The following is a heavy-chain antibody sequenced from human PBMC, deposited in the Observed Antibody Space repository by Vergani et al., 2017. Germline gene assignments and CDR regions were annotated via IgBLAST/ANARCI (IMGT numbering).Heavy chain of an antibody. CDR3: AKDAMIVVVIDAFDI. CDR2: IYSGGST. J-gene: IGHJ3*02. CDR1: GFTVSSNY. D-gene: IGHD3-22*01. Sequence: EVQLVESGGGLVQPGGSLRLSRAAAGFTVSSNYMSWVRQAPGKGLEWVSVIYSGGSTYYADSVKGRFTISRDNSKNTLYLQMNSLRAEDTAVYYCAKDAMIVVVIDAFDIWGQGTMVTVSS. V-gene: IGHV3-66*02.